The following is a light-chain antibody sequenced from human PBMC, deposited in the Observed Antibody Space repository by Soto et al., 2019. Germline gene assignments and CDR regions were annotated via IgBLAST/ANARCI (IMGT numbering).Light chain of an antibody. CDR2: AAS. Sequence: DIQMTQSPSSLSASVGDRVTITCRASQSIMIHLNWYQHKSGKAPKLLIYAASSLHSGVPSRFSGSGSGTEFTLTISSLQPDDFATYYCQQYNSYSPVTFGQGTKVDIK. CDR3: QQYNSYSPVT. J-gene: IGKJ1*01. V-gene: IGKV1-17*01. CDR1: QSIMIH.